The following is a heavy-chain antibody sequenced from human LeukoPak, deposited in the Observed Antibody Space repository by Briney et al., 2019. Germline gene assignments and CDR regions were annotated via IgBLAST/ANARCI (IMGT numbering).Heavy chain of an antibody. V-gene: IGHV3-20*04. D-gene: IGHD3-22*01. Sequence: PGGSLRLSCAASGFTFDDYGMSWVRQAPGKGLEWVSGINWNGGSTGYADSVKGRFTISRDNAKNSLYLQMSSLRAEDTALYYCARDGVYYDSSGYRHFDYWSQGTLVTVSS. CDR1: GFTFDDYG. CDR2: INWNGGST. CDR3: ARDGVYYDSSGYRHFDY. J-gene: IGHJ4*02.